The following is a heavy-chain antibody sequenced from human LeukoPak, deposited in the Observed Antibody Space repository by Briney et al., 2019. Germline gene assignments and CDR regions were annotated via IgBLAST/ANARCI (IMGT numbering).Heavy chain of an antibody. Sequence: LILSCAASGVTVSNNFMSWVRQHPGKGLEWIGYIYYSGSTYYNPSLKSRVTISVDTSKNQFSLKLSSVTAADTAVYYCARGGYLFDYWGQGTLVTVSS. CDR1: GVTVSNNF. CDR2: IYYSGST. CDR3: ARGGYLFDY. J-gene: IGHJ4*02. D-gene: IGHD5-18*01. V-gene: IGHV4-31*02.